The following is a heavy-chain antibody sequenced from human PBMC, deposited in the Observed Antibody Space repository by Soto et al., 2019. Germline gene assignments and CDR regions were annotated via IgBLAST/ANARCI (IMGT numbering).Heavy chain of an antibody. CDR1: GYTFTSCG. V-gene: IGHV1-18*01. D-gene: IGHD6-13*01. J-gene: IGHJ6*02. Sequence: ASVNVSCKSSGYTFTSCGISWVRQAPGQGLEWMGWISAYNGNTNYAQKLQGRVTMTTDTSTSTAYMELRSLRSDDTAVYYCARDPAPLSSSSRYYGMDVWGQGTTVTVSS. CDR2: ISAYNGNT. CDR3: ARDPAPLSSSSRYYGMDV.